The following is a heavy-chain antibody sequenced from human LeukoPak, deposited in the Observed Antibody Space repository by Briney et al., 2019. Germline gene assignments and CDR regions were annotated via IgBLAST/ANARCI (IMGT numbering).Heavy chain of an antibody. V-gene: IGHV3-23*01. Sequence: EGSLRLSCAPPGFTFSSYAMSWVRQAPGKGLEWVSSVTSGGSTNYADSVKGRFTISRDNSKNTLYLQMNSLRAEDTAVYYCAKGTKGYCSGGSCYHFDYWGQGTLVTVSS. CDR3: AKGTKGYCSGGSCYHFDY. D-gene: IGHD2-15*01. CDR1: GFTFSSYA. CDR2: VTSGGST. J-gene: IGHJ4*02.